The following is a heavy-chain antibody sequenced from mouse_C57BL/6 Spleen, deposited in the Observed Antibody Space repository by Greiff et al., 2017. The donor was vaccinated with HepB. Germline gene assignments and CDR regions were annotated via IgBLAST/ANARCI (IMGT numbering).Heavy chain of an antibody. D-gene: IGHD1-1*01. CDR3: SRANLLLRSLAMHF. CDR2: IYPGDGDT. J-gene: IGHJ4*01. Sequence: QVQLQQSGAELVKPGASVKISCKASGYAFSSYWMNWVKQRPGKGLEWIGQIYPGDGDTNYNGKFKGKATLTADNSSSTAYMPLSSLTSEDSAFYFCSRANLLLRSLAMHFSAQGPSVTVSS. CDR1: GYAFSSYW. V-gene: IGHV1-80*01.